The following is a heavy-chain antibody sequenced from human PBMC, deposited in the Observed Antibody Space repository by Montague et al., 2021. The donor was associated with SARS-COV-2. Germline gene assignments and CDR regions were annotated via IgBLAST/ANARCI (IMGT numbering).Heavy chain of an antibody. V-gene: IGHV3-43*02. D-gene: IGHD2-2*01. J-gene: IGHJ6*02. Sequence: SLRLSCAASGFTFDDYAMHWVRQAPGKGLEWVSLISGDGGSTYYADSVKGRFTISRDNSKNSLYLQMNSLRTEDTALYYCAKDPEYCSSTSCDYYYYYGMDVWGQGTTVTFSS. CDR2: ISGDGGST. CDR1: GFTFDDYA. CDR3: AKDPEYCSSTSCDYYYYYGMDV.